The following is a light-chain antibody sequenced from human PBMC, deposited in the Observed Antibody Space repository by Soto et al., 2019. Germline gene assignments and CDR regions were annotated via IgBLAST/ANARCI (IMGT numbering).Light chain of an antibody. CDR3: QQYTTYSRT. Sequence: DIQMTQSPSTLSASVGDRVTITCRASQSVSTWLAWYQQKPGKAPRSLIYKASTLESGVSSRFSGSGSGTEFTLTISGLQPDDFATYYCQQYTTYSRTFGQGNKVEIK. CDR2: KAS. J-gene: IGKJ1*01. CDR1: QSVSTW. V-gene: IGKV1-5*03.